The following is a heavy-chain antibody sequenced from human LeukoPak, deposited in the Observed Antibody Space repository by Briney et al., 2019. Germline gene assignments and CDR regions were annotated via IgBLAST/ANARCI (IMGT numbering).Heavy chain of an antibody. Sequence: GGSLRLSCAASGVTFSGYALTWVRQGPGKGLEWVWTICSGGGTSYSDSVRGRFTIFRDSSKTTLYLQMNSLRVEDTAIYYCAKYGGRYPHFDYWGQGTLVTVSS. CDR2: ICSGGGT. J-gene: IGHJ4*02. CDR1: GVTFSGYA. D-gene: IGHD1-26*01. V-gene: IGHV3-23*01. CDR3: AKYGGRYPHFDY.